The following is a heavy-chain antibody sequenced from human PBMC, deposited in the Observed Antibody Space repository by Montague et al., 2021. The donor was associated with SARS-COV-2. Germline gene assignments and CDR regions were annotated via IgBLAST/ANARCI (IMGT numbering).Heavy chain of an antibody. D-gene: IGHD3-16*01. V-gene: IGHV4-31*03. CDR3: ARDLWGIDV. J-gene: IGHJ6*02. CDR1: GGSISYGGYY. Sequence: TLSLTCTVSGGSISYGGYYWNWIRQPPGKGLEWIGYIYKSGTTQYNPSLKSRVSLSVDTSKNQFSLNLRSATAADTALYYCARDLWGIDVWGQGTTVIVSS. CDR2: IYKSGTT.